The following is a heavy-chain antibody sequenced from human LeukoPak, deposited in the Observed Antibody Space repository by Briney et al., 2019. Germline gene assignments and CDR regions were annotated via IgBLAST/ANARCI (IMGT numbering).Heavy chain of an antibody. D-gene: IGHD6-13*01. CDR1: GGSFSNYY. J-gene: IGHJ4*01. V-gene: IGHV4-34*01. CDR3: PRERSIAAAGRWRVHGRGTTFDY. Sequence: SETLSLTCAVYGGSFSNYYWSWIRQPPGKGLEWIGIINHSGSTNYNPSLKSRVTISVDTSKNQFSLKVSSVTAADTAVYYCPRERSIAAAGRWRVHGRGTTFDYWGHGTLVTVSS. CDR2: INHSGST.